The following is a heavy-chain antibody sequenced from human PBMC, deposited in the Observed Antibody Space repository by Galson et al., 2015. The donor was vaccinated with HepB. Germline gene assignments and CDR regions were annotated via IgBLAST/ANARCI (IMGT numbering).Heavy chain of an antibody. CDR3: ARDPDYCSSTSCYNGMDV. J-gene: IGHJ6*02. CDR2: ISSSSSTI. V-gene: IGHV3-48*02. CDR1: GFTFSSYS. Sequence: SLRLSCAASGFTFSSYSMNWVRQAPGKGLEWVSYISSSSSTIYYADSVKGRFTISRDNAKNSLYLQMNSLRDEDTAVYYCARDPDYCSSTSCYNGMDVWGQGTTVTVSS. D-gene: IGHD2-2*01.